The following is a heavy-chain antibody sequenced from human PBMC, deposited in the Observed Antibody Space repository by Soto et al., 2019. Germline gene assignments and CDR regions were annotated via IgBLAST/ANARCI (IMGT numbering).Heavy chain of an antibody. CDR1: GGSISSSSYY. D-gene: IGHD2-15*01. CDR2: IYYSGSA. J-gene: IGHJ3*02. CDR3: ARQGSRAFDI. Sequence: SETLSLTCAVSGGSISSSSYYWGWIRQPPGKGLEWIGSIYYSGSAYYNPSLKSRVSTSVDTSKNQFSLKLRSVTAADTAVYYCARQGSRAFDIWGQGTMVTVSS. V-gene: IGHV4-39*01.